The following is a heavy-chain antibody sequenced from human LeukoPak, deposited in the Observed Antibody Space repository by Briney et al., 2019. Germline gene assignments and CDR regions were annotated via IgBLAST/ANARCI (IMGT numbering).Heavy chain of an antibody. CDR3: ARLERNQLLPRGY. CDR2: IYSSGST. CDR1: GGSISSSSYY. V-gene: IGHV4-39*01. Sequence: PSVPLSLPCTVSGGSISSSSYYWGWIRQPPGKGLEWIGSIYSSGSTYYNPSLKSRVTISVDTSKNQFSLKLSSVTAADTAVYYCARLERNQLLPRGYWGQGTLVTVSS. J-gene: IGHJ4*02. D-gene: IGHD2-2*01.